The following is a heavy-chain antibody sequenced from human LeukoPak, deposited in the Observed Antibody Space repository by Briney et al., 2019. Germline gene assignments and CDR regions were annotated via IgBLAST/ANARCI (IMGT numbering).Heavy chain of an antibody. Sequence: GASVKVSCKASGYTFTGYYMHWVRQAPGQGLEWMGRINPNSGGTNYAQKLQGRVTMTRDTSISSAYMELSRLRSDDTAVYYCARGPYSSSWGVDYWGQGTLVTVSS. D-gene: IGHD6-13*01. CDR1: GYTFTGYY. CDR3: ARGPYSSSWGVDY. J-gene: IGHJ4*02. V-gene: IGHV1-2*06. CDR2: INPNSGGT.